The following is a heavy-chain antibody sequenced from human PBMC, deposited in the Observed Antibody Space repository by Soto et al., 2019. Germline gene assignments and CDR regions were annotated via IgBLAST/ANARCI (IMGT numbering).Heavy chain of an antibody. CDR3: ARALSGCRVNYFDY. J-gene: IGHJ4*02. V-gene: IGHV4-31*02. CDR1: GGSISNAGYY. D-gene: IGHD3-22*01. CDR2: IYYSGST. Sequence: TSETLSLTCAVSGGSISNAGYYWSWIRQRPGKGPEWIGYIYYSGSTYYNPSLKSRLSMSLDTSENQFSLKLSSVTAADTAVYYCARALSGCRVNYFDYWGQGTLVTVSS.